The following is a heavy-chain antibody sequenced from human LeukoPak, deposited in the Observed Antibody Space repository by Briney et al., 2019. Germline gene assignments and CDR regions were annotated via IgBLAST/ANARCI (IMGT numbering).Heavy chain of an antibody. J-gene: IGHJ4*02. CDR3: GREWAVDF. CDR2: IKQDGSEK. CDR1: GFTLSKHW. Sequence: PGGSLRLSCAASGFTLSKHWMTWVRQAPGKGLECVAIIKQDGSEKYYVNSVKGRFTISRDNAKNSLYLQMNSLRLEDTAVYYCGREWAVDFWGQGTLVTVSS. V-gene: IGHV3-7*01.